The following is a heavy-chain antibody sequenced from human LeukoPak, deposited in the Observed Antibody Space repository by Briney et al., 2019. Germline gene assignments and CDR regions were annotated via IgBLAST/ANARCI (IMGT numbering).Heavy chain of an antibody. Sequence: GESPKISCKGSGYSFTSYWIGWVRQMPGKGLEWMGIIYPGDSDTRYSPSFQGQVTISADKSISTAYLQWSSLKASDTAMYYCARRSTFGVYGMDVWGQGTTVTVSS. CDR2: IYPGDSDT. CDR3: ARRSTFGVYGMDV. V-gene: IGHV5-51*01. J-gene: IGHJ6*02. CDR1: GYSFTSYW. D-gene: IGHD3-16*01.